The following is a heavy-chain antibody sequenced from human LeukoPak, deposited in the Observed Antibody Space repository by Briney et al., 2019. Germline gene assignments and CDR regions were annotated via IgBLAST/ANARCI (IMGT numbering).Heavy chain of an antibody. CDR3: ARGHRPAARRPIWFDP. CDR2: ISHSGGT. Sequence: SETLSLTCAVYGGSFSGYYWSWIRQPPGKGLEWIGEISHSGGTNYNPSLKSRVTISVDTSKNQFSLKLSSVTAADTAVYYCARGHRPAARRPIWFDPWGQGTLVTVSS. V-gene: IGHV4-34*01. D-gene: IGHD6-6*01. CDR1: GGSFSGYY. J-gene: IGHJ5*02.